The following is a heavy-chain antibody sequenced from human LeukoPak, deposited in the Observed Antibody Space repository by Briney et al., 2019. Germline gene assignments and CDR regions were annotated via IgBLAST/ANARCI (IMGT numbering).Heavy chain of an antibody. Sequence: GGSLRLSCAASGFTFSNAWMSWVRQAPGKGLEWVGRIESKTDGGTTDYAAPVKGRFTISRDDSKNTLYLQMNSLKTEDTAVYYCTTRRDGWGQGTLVTVSS. J-gene: IGHJ4*02. CDR3: TTRRDG. D-gene: IGHD5-24*01. V-gene: IGHV3-15*04. CDR1: GFTFSNAW. CDR2: IESKTDGGTT.